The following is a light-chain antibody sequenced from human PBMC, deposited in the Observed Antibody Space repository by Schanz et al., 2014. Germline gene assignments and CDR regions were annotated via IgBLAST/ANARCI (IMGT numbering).Light chain of an antibody. CDR3: QHYSMSPL. J-gene: IGKJ1*01. V-gene: IGKV3-20*01. CDR2: GAS. Sequence: EAVLTQSPGTLSLSPGERATLSCRASQSVTNNLAWYQQKPGQAPRLLIYGASTRVTGIPDSFSGSGSGTDFTLTISRLEPEDFAVYYCQHYSMSPLFGQGTKVEIK. CDR1: QSVTNN.